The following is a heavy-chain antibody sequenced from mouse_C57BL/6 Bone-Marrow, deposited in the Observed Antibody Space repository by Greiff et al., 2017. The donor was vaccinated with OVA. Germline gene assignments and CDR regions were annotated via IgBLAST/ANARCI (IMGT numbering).Heavy chain of an antibody. CDR3: ARERAFFYYGSRRGYFDV. CDR1: GYSITSGYD. V-gene: IGHV3-1*01. CDR2: ISYSGST. D-gene: IGHD1-1*01. Sequence: EVKVVESGPGMVKPSQSLSLTCTVTGYSITSGYDWHWIRHFPGNKLEWMGYISYSGSTNYNPSLKSRISITHDTSKNHFFLKLNSVTTEDTATYYCARERAFFYYGSRRGYFDVWGTGTTVTVSS. J-gene: IGHJ1*03.